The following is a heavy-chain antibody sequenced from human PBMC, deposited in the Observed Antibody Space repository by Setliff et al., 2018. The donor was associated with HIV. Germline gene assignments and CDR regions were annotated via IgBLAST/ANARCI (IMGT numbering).Heavy chain of an antibody. J-gene: IGHJ3*02. CDR2: FYPGDFDT. CDR3: ARHFSVAGDAFDI. V-gene: IGHV5-51*01. CDR1: GYSFSDYW. Sequence: PGESLTISCKGYGYSFSDYWIGWVRQMPGKGLEWMGIFYPGDFDTRKRPSFEGQVTMSGDKSISTAYLQWSSLKASDTAIYYCARHFSVAGDAFDIWGKGTKVTVSS. D-gene: IGHD6-19*01.